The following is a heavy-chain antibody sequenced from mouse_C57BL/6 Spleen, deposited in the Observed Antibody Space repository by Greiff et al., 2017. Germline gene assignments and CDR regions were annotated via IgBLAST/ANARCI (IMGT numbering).Heavy chain of an antibody. V-gene: IGHV1-80*01. CDR3: AREEDGNYN. CDR1: GYAFSSYW. Sequence: QVQLQQSGAELVKPGASVKISCKASGYAFSSYWMTWVKQRPGKGLEWIGQIYPGDGDTNYNGKFKGKATLTADKSYSTAYMQLSSLTSEDSAVYFCAREEDGNYNWGQGTTLTVSS. J-gene: IGHJ2*01. CDR2: IYPGDGDT. D-gene: IGHD2-1*01.